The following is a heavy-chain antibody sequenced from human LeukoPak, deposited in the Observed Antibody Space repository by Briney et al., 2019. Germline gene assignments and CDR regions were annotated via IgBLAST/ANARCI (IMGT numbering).Heavy chain of an antibody. CDR1: GFTFSSYS. D-gene: IGHD3-22*01. CDR2: ISGGGGNT. CDR3: AKSSYYYDSSASDY. V-gene: IGHV3-23*01. J-gene: IGHJ4*02. Sequence: GGSLRLSCAASGFTFSSYSMNWVRQAPGKGLEWVSAISGGGGNTFYADSVKGRFTISRDNSKNTLYLQMNSLRAEDTAVYYCAKSSYYYDSSASDYWGQGTLVTVSS.